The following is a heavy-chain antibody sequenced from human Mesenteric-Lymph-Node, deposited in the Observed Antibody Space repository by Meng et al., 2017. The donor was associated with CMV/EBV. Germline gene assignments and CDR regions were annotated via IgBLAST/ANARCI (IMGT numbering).Heavy chain of an antibody. D-gene: IGHD3-3*01. CDR3: ARDDGGYYPFDQ. Sequence: ASVQVSCKASGYTFTAYHVHWVRQAPGQGLEWMGWINPNSGGTNYAQNFQGRVTMTSDASISTTYVDLDSLTSDDTALYFCARDDGGYYPFDQWGQGTLVTVSS. J-gene: IGHJ4*02. CDR2: INPNSGGT. CDR1: GYTFTAYH. V-gene: IGHV1-2*02.